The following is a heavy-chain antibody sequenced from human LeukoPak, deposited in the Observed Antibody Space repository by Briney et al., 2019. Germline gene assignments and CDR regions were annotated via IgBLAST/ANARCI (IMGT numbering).Heavy chain of an antibody. CDR1: GGTFSSYA. J-gene: IGHJ3*02. D-gene: IGHD2-15*01. CDR2: IIPILGIA. CDR3: ARDAKDIVVVVAATDAFDI. V-gene: IGHV1-69*04. Sequence: SVKVSCKASGGTFSSYAISWVRQAPGQGLEWMGRIIPILGIANYAQKFQGRVTITADKSTSTAYMELRSLRSDDTAVYYCARDAKDIVVVVAATDAFDIWGQGTTVTVSS.